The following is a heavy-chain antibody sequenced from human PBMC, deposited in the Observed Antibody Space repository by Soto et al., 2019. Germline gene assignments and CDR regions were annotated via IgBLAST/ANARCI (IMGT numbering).Heavy chain of an antibody. D-gene: IGHD5-18*01. J-gene: IGHJ4*02. CDR3: ARAVDTALDY. V-gene: IGHV4-59*01. CDR1: GGSISSYY. CDR2: IYYSGST. Sequence: PSETLSLTCTVSGGSISSYYWSWIRQPPGKGLEWIGYIYYSGSTNYNPSLKSRVTISVDTSKNQFSLKLSSVTAADTAVYYCARAVDTALDYWGQGTLVTVSS.